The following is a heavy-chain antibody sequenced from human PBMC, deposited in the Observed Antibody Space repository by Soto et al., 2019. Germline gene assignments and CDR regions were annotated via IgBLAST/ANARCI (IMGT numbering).Heavy chain of an antibody. CDR3: ARGRATVVTRRRYFDY. CDR2: INHSGST. J-gene: IGHJ4*02. CDR1: GGSFSGYY. Sequence: SETLSLTCAVYGGSFSGYYWSWIRQPPGKGLEWIGEINHSGSTNYNPSLKSRVTISVDTSKNQFSLKLSSVTAADTAVYYCARGRATVVTRRRYFDYWGQGTLVTVSS. V-gene: IGHV4-34*01. D-gene: IGHD4-17*01.